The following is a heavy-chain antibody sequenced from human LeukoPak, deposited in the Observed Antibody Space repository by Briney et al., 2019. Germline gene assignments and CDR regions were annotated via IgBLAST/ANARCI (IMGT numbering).Heavy chain of an antibody. CDR2: ISAGGDT. D-gene: IGHD1-1*01. V-gene: IGHV3-23*01. J-gene: IGHJ4*02. CDR3: AKTFNWNYFDY. CDR1: GFTFSNYG. Sequence: PGGSLRLSCAASGFTFSNYGMSWFRQAPGKGLEWVSTISAGGDTYYANSVGGRFTISRGISKNTLYLQMNSLRAEDTAVYYCAKTFNWNYFDYWGQGTLVTVSS.